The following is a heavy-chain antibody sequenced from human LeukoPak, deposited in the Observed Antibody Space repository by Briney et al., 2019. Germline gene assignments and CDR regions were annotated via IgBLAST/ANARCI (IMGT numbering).Heavy chain of an antibody. D-gene: IGHD3-9*01. Sequence: GGSLRLSCAASGFTFSSYGMHWVRQAPGKGLEWVAVIWYDGSNKYYADSVKGRFTISRDNSKNTLYLQMNSLRAEDTAVYYCARDTGLRYFDWLSGFDYWGQGTLVTVSS. CDR2: IWYDGSNK. CDR1: GFTFSSYG. V-gene: IGHV3-33*01. J-gene: IGHJ4*02. CDR3: ARDTGLRYFDWLSGFDY.